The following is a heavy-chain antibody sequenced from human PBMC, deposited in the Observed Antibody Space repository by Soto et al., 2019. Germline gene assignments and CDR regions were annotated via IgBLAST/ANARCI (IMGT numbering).Heavy chain of an antibody. D-gene: IGHD1-1*01. CDR3: ARHTTNPYKIDY. CDR2: IGSSSTYI. J-gene: IGHJ4*02. V-gene: IGHV3-21*02. CDR1: GFSFSSYS. Sequence: EVQLVESGGGLVKPGGSLRLSCAASGFSFSSYSMNWVRQAPGEGLEWVSPIGSSSTYIYYADSVKGRFTISRDNAKNSLYLQMNSLRAEDTAVYYCARHTTNPYKIDYWGQGTLVTVSA.